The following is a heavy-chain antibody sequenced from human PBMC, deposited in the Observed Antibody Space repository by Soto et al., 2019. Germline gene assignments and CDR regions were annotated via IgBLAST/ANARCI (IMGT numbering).Heavy chain of an antibody. CDR1: GFTFDDYT. CDR2: ISWDGGST. J-gene: IGHJ6*02. D-gene: IGHD5-18*01. Sequence: GGSLRLSCAASGFTFDDYTMHWVRQAPGKGLEWVSLISWDGGSTYYANSVKGRINISRDNSKNSLYLQMNSLRTEDIALYYCANDGGYSFARTPNNYYYYGMDVWGQGTTVTVSS. V-gene: IGHV3-43*01. CDR3: ANDGGYSFARTPNNYYYYGMDV.